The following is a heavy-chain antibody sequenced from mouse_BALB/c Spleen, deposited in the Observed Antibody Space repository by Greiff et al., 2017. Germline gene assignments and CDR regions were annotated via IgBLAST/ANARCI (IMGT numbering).Heavy chain of an antibody. J-gene: IGHJ4*01. Sequence: EVMLVESGGGLVQPGGSRKLSCAASGFTFSDYGMAWVRQAPGKGPEWVAFISNLAYSIYYADTVTGRFTISRENAKNTLYLEMSSLRSEDTAMYYCAREGYYGNYVEAMDYWGQGTSVTVSS. D-gene: IGHD2-1*01. CDR1: GFTFSDYG. CDR3: AREGYYGNYVEAMDY. V-gene: IGHV5-15*02. CDR2: ISNLAYSI.